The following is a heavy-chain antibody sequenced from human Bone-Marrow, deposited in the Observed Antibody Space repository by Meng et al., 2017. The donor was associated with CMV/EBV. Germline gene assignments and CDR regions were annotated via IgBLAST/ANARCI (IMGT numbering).Heavy chain of an antibody. Sequence: GGSLRLSCAASGFTFSSYSMNWVRQAPGKGLEWVSSISSSSSYIYYADSVKGRFTISRDNAKNSLYLQMNSLRAEDTAVYYCARDTSGYCSSTSCYKSYGMDVWGQGTTVTVSS. D-gene: IGHD2-2*02. CDR1: GFTFSSYS. CDR3: ARDTSGYCSSTSCYKSYGMDV. V-gene: IGHV3-21*01. J-gene: IGHJ6*02. CDR2: ISSSSSYI.